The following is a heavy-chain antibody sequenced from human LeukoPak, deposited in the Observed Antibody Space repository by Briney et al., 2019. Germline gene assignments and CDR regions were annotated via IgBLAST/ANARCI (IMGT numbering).Heavy chain of an antibody. Sequence: GGSLRLSCAASGFTFSSYSMNWVRQAPGKGLEWVSSISSSSSYIYYADSVKGRFTISRDNAKNSLYLQMNSLRAEDTAVYYCARARGNGNDAFDIWGQGTMVTVSS. CDR1: GFTFSSYS. V-gene: IGHV3-21*01. CDR3: ARARGNGNDAFDI. J-gene: IGHJ3*02. D-gene: IGHD4-23*01. CDR2: ISSSSSYI.